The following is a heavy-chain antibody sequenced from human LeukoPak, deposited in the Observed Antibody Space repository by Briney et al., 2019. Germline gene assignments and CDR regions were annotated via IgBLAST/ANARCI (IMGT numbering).Heavy chain of an antibody. D-gene: IGHD3-3*01. Sequence: PSETLSLTCTVSGGSISSYYWSWIRQPPGKGLEWIGYIYYSGSTNYNPSLKSRVTISVDTSKNQFSLKLSSVTAADTAVYYCARISSYDFWSGYYPEYYFDYWGQGTLVTVSS. CDR2: IYYSGST. J-gene: IGHJ4*02. CDR3: ARISSYDFWSGYYPEYYFDY. V-gene: IGHV4-59*12. CDR1: GGSISSYY.